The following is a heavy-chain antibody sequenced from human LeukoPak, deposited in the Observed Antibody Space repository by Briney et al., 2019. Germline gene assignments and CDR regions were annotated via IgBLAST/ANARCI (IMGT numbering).Heavy chain of an antibody. CDR2: IYYSGST. CDR3: ARVSHCSSTSCYSNAFDI. J-gene: IGHJ3*02. CDR1: GGSISSGGYY. D-gene: IGHD2-2*02. V-gene: IGHV4-31*03. Sequence: SETLSLTCTVSGGSISSGGYYWSWLRQHPGKGLEWIGYIYYSGSTYYNPSLKSRVTISVDTSKNQFSLKLSSVTAADTAVYYCARVSHCSSTSCYSNAFDIWGQGTMVTVSS.